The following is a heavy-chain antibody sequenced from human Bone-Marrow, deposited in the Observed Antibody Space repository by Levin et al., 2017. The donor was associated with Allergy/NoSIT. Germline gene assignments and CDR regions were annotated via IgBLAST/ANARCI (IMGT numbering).Heavy chain of an antibody. Sequence: GGSLRLSCAASGFIFSDYAMHWVRQAPGKGLEWVAVITYDGTNKYYADSVKGRFTISRDNSKNTLSLQMDSLRAEDTALYYCARDFMQFGRYYYFDYWGQGILVTVSS. J-gene: IGHJ4*02. CDR1: GFIFSDYA. V-gene: IGHV3-30*04. CDR3: ARDFMQFGRYYYFDY. D-gene: IGHD2-21*01. CDR2: ITYDGTNK.